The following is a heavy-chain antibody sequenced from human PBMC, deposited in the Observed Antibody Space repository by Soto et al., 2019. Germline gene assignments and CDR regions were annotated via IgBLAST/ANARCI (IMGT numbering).Heavy chain of an antibody. J-gene: IGHJ6*02. V-gene: IGHV5-51*01. CDR1: GYRFPSYW. Sequence: LGESLKIFRKGSGYRFPSYWLGWVRQMPGKGLEWMGIIYPGDSDTRYSPSFQGQVTISADKSISTAYLQWSSLKASDTAMYYCASGTLRGYYYGMDVWGQGTTVTVSS. CDR2: IYPGDSDT. CDR3: ASGTLRGYYYGMDV.